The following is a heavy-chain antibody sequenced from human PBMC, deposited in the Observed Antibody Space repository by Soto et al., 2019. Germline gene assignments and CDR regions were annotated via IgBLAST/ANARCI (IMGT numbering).Heavy chain of an antibody. J-gene: IGHJ4*02. D-gene: IGHD4-4*01. CDR3: ARGSNHFDY. V-gene: IGHV3-74*01. Sequence: EVPLVESGGGLVQPGGSLRLSCAASGFTFSPFWMHWVRQVPGKGPVWVSRINSDGNSTSYADSVKGRFTISRDNAKNTLYLQMNSLRAEDTAVYYCARGSNHFDYWGQETLVTVSS. CDR1: GFTFSPFW. CDR2: INSDGNST.